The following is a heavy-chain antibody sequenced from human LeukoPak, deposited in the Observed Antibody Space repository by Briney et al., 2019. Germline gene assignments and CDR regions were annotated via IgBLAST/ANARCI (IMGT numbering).Heavy chain of an antibody. D-gene: IGHD6-13*01. J-gene: IGHJ4*02. CDR3: ARVVAAGTFYFDY. V-gene: IGHV3-7*03. CDR2: IKEDGTET. Sequence: GGSLRLSCAASGFMFSSNWMSWVRLAPGKGLEWVANIKEDGTETYYVDSVKGRFTISRDNAKNSLYLQMNSLRVEDTAVYYCARVVAAGTFYFDYWGQGTLVTVSS. CDR1: GFMFSSNW.